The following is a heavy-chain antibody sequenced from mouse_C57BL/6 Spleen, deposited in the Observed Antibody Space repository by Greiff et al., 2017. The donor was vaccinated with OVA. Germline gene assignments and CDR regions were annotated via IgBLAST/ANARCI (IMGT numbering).Heavy chain of an antibody. CDR2: INYDGSST. D-gene: IGHD2-5*01. CDR3: ARVYYSNYVLIFDV. Sequence: EVMLVESEGGLVQPGSSMKLSCTASGFTFSDYYMAWVRQVPEKGLEWVANINYDGSSTYYLDSLKSRFIISRDNAKNILYLQMSSLKSEDTATYYCARVYYSNYVLIFDVWGTGTTVTVSS. V-gene: IGHV5-16*01. CDR1: GFTFSDYY. J-gene: IGHJ1*03.